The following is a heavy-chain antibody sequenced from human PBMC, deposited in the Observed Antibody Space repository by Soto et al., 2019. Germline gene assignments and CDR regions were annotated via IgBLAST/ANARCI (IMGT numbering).Heavy chain of an antibody. Sequence: QVQLVESGGGVVQHGRSLRLSCAASGFTFSSYGMHWVRQAPGKGLEWVAVISYDGSNKYYADSVKGRFTISRDNSKNTLYLQMNSLRAEDTAVYYCAKDKGIVGATPHYWGQGTLVTVSS. CDR1: GFTFSSYG. V-gene: IGHV3-30*18. D-gene: IGHD1-26*01. J-gene: IGHJ4*02. CDR3: AKDKGIVGATPHY. CDR2: ISYDGSNK.